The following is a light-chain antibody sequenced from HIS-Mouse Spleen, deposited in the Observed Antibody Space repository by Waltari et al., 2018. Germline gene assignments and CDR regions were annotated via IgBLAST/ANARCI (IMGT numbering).Light chain of an antibody. V-gene: IGLV2-14*01. CDR1: SSDVGGYNY. CDR2: EVS. Sequence: QSALTQPASVSGSPGQSITISCTGTSSDVGGYNYVSWYQQHPGKAPKLMIYEVSKGPSGVSNRFACSKSGNTASLTISGLQAEDEADYYCSSYTSSSTFFGTGTKVTVL. CDR3: SSYTSSSTF. J-gene: IGLJ1*01.